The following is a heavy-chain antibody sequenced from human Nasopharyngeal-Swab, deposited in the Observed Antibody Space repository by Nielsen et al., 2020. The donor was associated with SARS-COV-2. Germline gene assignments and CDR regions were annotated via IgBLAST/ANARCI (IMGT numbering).Heavy chain of an antibody. CDR1: GFTFSSYA. CDR2: ISGSGGST. Sequence: GESLKISCAASGFTFSSYAMSWVRQAPGKGLEWVSAISGSGGSTYYADSVKGRFTISRDNSKNTLYLQMNSLRAEDTAVYYCARVGYYYDSSGYYPHFDYWGQGTLVTVSS. CDR3: ARVGYYYDSSGYYPHFDY. D-gene: IGHD3-22*01. V-gene: IGHV3-23*01. J-gene: IGHJ4*02.